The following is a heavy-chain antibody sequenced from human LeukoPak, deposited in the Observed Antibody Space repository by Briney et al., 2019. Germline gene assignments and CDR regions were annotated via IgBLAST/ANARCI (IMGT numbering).Heavy chain of an antibody. CDR2: ISYDGSNK. CDR3: ARDLVFYYDSSGDDY. D-gene: IGHD3-22*01. J-gene: IGHJ4*02. V-gene: IGHV3-30-3*01. CDR1: GFTFSSYA. Sequence: GGSLRLSCAASGFTFSSYAMHWVRHAPGKGLEWVAVISYDGSNKYYADSVKGRFTISRDNSKNTLYLQMNSLRAEDTAVYYCARDLVFYYDSSGDDYWGQGTLVTVSS.